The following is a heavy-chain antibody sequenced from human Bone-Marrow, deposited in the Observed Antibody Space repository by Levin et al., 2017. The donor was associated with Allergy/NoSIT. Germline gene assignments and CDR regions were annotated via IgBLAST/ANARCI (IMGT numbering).Heavy chain of an antibody. CDR3: AGELFDT. CDR2: ISPTETI. CDR1: GFTFSNYA. D-gene: IGHD3-9*01. J-gene: IGHJ4*02. V-gene: IGHV3-48*02. Sequence: GESLKISCVGSGFTFSNYAMNWVRQAPGKGLEWISFISPTETIYYADSVKGRFTTSRDNARNSVFLQMSALRDDDTAVYYCAGELFDTWGQGTLVTVSS.